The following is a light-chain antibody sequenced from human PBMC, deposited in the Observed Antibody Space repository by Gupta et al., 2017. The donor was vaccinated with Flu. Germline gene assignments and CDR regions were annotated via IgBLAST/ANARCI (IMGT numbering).Light chain of an antibody. V-gene: IGKV2-30*01. J-gene: IGKJ1*01. Sequence: DVVMTQSPLSLPVTLGQPASISCRSSQSLVYSDGNTYLHWFQQRPGHSPRRLIYTVSNRESGVPDRFSGSGSGTDFTLKISRVEAEDVGIYYCRQGTHWPWAFGQGTKVEIK. CDR2: TVS. CDR3: RQGTHWPWA. CDR1: QSLVYSDGNTY.